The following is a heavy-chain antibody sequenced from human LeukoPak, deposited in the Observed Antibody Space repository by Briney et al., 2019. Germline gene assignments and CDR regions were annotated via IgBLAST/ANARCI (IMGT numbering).Heavy chain of an antibody. CDR3: ASIFY. V-gene: IGHV3-66*01. J-gene: IGHJ4*02. CDR2: IYSGGST. Sequence: GGSLRLSCAASGFIVSSNYMNWVRQAPGKGLEWVSVIYSGGSTYYADSEKGRFTISRDNSKNTLYLQMNSLRAEDTAVYYCASIFYWGQGTLVTVSS. CDR1: GFIVSSNY.